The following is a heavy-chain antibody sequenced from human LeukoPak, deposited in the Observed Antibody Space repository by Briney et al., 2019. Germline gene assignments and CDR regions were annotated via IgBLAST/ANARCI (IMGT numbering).Heavy chain of an antibody. CDR1: GFTFSSYS. D-gene: IGHD4-17*01. CDR3: ARDFLQDHYGDYDPSYYFDY. J-gene: IGHJ4*02. Sequence: GGSLRLSCAASGFTFSSYSMNWVRQAPGKGLEWVSSISSSSSYIYYADSVKGRFTTSRDNAKNSLYLQMNSLRAEDTAVYYCARDFLQDHYGDYDPSYYFDYWGQGTLVTVSS. V-gene: IGHV3-21*01. CDR2: ISSSSSYI.